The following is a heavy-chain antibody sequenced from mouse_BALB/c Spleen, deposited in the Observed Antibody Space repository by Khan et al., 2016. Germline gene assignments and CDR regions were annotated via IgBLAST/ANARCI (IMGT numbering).Heavy chain of an antibody. CDR2: ILSGSDTN. D-gene: IGHD2-10*01. CDR1: GYTFSNYW. CDR3: ARAPYYGNYDYVMDY. V-gene: IGHV1-9*01. Sequence: QVQLQQSGAELMKPGASVKISCKATGYTFSNYWIEWVKQRPGHGLEWIGEILSGSDTNNYNEKFKGKATFTAEKSSNTAYMQLSSLTSEDSAVYYCARAPYYGNYDYVMDYWGQGTSVTVSS. J-gene: IGHJ4*01.